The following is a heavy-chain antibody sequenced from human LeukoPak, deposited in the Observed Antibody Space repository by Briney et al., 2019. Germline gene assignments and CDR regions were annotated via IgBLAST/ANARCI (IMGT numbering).Heavy chain of an antibody. CDR1: GFTFSSYS. Sequence: GGSLRLSCAASGFTFSSYSMNWVRQAPGMGLEWVSYLSSSNSIIYYADSVKGRFTISRDNAKDSLYLQMNSLRDEDTAVYYCARDAPYDFWSGYQSGYMDVWGKGTTVTVSS. V-gene: IGHV3-48*02. CDR2: LSSSNSII. J-gene: IGHJ6*03. CDR3: ARDAPYDFWSGYQSGYMDV. D-gene: IGHD3-3*01.